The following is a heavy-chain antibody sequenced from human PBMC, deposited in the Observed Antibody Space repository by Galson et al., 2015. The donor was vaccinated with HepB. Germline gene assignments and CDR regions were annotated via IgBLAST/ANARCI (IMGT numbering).Heavy chain of an antibody. V-gene: IGHV1-24*01. D-gene: IGHD1-26*01. CDR2: FDPEDGET. CDR3: ATDFNEWELQRRLGY. J-gene: IGHJ4*02. Sequence: SVKVSCKVSGYTLTELSMHWVRQAPGKGLEWMGGFDPEDGETIYAQKFQGRVTMTEDTSTDTAYMELSSLRSEDTAVYYCATDFNEWELQRRLGYWGQGTLVTVSS. CDR1: GYTLTELS.